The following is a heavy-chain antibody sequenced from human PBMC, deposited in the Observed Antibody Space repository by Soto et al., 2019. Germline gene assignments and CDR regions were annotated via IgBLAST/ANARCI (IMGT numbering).Heavy chain of an antibody. V-gene: IGHV4-59*01. D-gene: IGHD3-16*01. Sequence: SETLSLTCTVSGGSINNYYWNWIRQPPGKGLEWIAYIYYNGNTDSNPSLEGRVTISLDTPKNQLSLELSSVTAADTAVYYCARGYHGYSYANLDYWGQGILVTVSS. J-gene: IGHJ4*02. CDR3: ARGYHGYSYANLDY. CDR2: IYYNGNT. CDR1: GGSINNYY.